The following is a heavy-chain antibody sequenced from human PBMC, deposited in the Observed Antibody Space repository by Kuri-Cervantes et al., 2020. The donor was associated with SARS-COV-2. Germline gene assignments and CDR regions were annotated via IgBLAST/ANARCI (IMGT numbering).Heavy chain of an antibody. V-gene: IGHV5-51*01. CDR2: IYPGDSDT. CDR3: ASRPGGCSGGSCYSAFDI. CDR1: GYSFTGYW. J-gene: IGHJ3*02. D-gene: IGHD2-15*01. Sequence: GESLKTSCKGSGYSFTGYWIGWVRQMPGKGLEWMGIIYPGDSDTRYSPSFQGQVTISADKSISTAYLQWSSLKASDTAMYYCASRPGGCSGGSCYSAFDIWGQGTMVTVSS.